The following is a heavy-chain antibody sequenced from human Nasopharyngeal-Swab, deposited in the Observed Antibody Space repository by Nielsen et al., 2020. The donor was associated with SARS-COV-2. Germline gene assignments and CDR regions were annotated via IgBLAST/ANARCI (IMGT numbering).Heavy chain of an antibody. CDR2: IYYSGST. V-gene: IGHV4-31*03. D-gene: IGHD3-3*01. Sequence: SETLSLTCTVSGGSISSGGYYWSWIRQHPGQGLEWIGYIYYSGSTYYNPSLKSRVTISVDTSKNQFSLKLSSVTAADTAVYYCARARTRTIFGVVGWFDPWGQGTLVTVSS. J-gene: IGHJ5*02. CDR1: GGSISSGGYY. CDR3: ARARTRTIFGVVGWFDP.